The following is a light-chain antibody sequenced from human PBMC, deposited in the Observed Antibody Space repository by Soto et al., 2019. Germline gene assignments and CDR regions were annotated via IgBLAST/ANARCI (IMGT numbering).Light chain of an antibody. J-gene: IGLJ1*01. CDR1: SSNIGSFNF. CDR3: SCASFTGSNTLVL. Sequence: QSALTQPASVSGAPGQSITISCTGTSSNIGSFNFVSWYQQQPGKAPTLMIYEVTNRPSGVSNRFSGSKSGNTASLTISGLQAEDEDDYYCSCASFTGSNTLVLVGTGTKLTVL. V-gene: IGLV2-14*01. CDR2: EVT.